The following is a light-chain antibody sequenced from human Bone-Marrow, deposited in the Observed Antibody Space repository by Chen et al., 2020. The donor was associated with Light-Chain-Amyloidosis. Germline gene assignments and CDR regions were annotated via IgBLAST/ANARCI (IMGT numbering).Light chain of an antibody. J-gene: IGKJ4*01. CDR3: QQYGTSPLT. V-gene: IGKV3-20*01. CDR2: GSS. Sequence: EIVLTQSPGTLSLSPGEGANLSCRASQTISSNYLTWYQQKLGQAPRLLIYGSSSRATGIPDRFTGSGAGTDFTLAFNRLEPEDFALYYCQQYGTSPLTFGGGTKVEIK. CDR1: QTISSNY.